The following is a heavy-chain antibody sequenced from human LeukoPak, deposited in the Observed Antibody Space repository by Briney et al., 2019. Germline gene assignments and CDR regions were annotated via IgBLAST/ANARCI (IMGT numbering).Heavy chain of an antibody. V-gene: IGHV1-69*13. CDR3: ARGSASNWPVDI. J-gene: IGHJ4*02. CDR1: GGSFSSYP. CDR2: VTPVFGTP. Sequence: ASVKVSCTASGGSFSSYPISWVRQAPGQGLQWMGGVTPVFGTPNYAQEFQGRVTLTADDSTNTAYMELNSLRSDDTAVYYCARGSASNWPVDIWGQGTLVIVSS. D-gene: IGHD6-13*01.